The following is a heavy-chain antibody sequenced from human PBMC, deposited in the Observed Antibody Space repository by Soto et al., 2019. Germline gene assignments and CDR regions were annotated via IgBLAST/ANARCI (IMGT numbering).Heavy chain of an antibody. Sequence: GGSLRLPCAASGFTFSSYAMSWVRQAPGKGLEWVSAISGSGGSTYYADSVKGRFTISRDNSKNTLYLQMNSLRAEDTAVYYCAKDGGSGSYYFFQHWGQGTLVTVSS. CDR2: ISGSGGST. V-gene: IGHV3-23*01. CDR1: GFTFSSYA. D-gene: IGHD1-26*01. CDR3: AKDGGSGSYYFFQH. J-gene: IGHJ1*01.